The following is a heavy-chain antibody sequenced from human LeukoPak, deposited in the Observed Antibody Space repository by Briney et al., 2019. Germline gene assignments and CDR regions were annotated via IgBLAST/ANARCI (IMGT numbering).Heavy chain of an antibody. CDR1: GGSISSSSYY. D-gene: IGHD3-22*01. V-gene: IGHV4-39*01. J-gene: IGHJ4*02. CDR2: IYYSGST. CDR3: ARHRATYYYDSCGYYGFDY. Sequence: SETLSLTCTVSGGSISSSSYYWGWIRQPPGKGLEWIGSIYYSGSTYYNPSLKSRVTISVDTSKNQFSLKLSSVTAADTAVYYCARHRATYYYDSCGYYGFDYWGQGTLVTVSS.